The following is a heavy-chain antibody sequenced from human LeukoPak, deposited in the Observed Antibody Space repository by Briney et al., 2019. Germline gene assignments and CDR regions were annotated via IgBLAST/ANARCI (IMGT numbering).Heavy chain of an antibody. Sequence: ASVKVSCKASGYTFTGYYMHWVRQAPGQGLEWMGWINPNSGGTKYAQNFQGRVTMTRDTSISTADMELSRLTSDDTAVYYCARGSNLSAGQLASDIWGQGTMVTVSS. D-gene: IGHD3-10*01. CDR3: ARGSNLSAGQLASDI. CDR1: GYTFTGYY. CDR2: INPNSGGT. V-gene: IGHV1-2*02. J-gene: IGHJ3*02.